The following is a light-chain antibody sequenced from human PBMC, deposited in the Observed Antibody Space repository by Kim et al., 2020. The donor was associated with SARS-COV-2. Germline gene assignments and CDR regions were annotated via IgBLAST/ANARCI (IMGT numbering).Light chain of an antibody. CDR2: AND. Sequence: QSVLTQQPSVSGAPGQRVTISCTGTSSNIGANYDVHWYQDLPGTAPKLLIYANDNRPSGVPDRFSGSKSDTSASLAITGLQAEDEADYYCQSYDTRLSGWIFGGGTKLTVL. V-gene: IGLV1-40*01. J-gene: IGLJ2*01. CDR3: QSYDTRLSGWI. CDR1: SSNIGANYD.